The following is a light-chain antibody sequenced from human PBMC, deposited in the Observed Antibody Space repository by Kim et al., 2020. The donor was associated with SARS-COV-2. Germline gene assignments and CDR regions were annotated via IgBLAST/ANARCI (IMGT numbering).Light chain of an antibody. CDR2: DAS. Sequence: PGERATLSCRASQSVSSYLAWYQQKPGQAPRLLIYDASNRATGIPARFSGSGSGTDFTLTISSLEPEDFAVYYCQQRSNWPLTFGRGTKVDIK. CDR3: QQRSNWPLT. V-gene: IGKV3-11*01. CDR1: QSVSSY. J-gene: IGKJ4*01.